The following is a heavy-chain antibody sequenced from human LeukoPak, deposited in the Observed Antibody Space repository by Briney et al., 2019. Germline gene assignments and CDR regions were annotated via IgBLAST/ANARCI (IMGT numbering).Heavy chain of an antibody. J-gene: IGHJ4*02. V-gene: IGHV1-58*02. CDR1: GFTFTSSA. Sequence: SVKVSCKASGFTFTSSAMQWVRQTRGRRLEWIGWIVVGSGNTNYAQKFQERVTITRDMSTSTAYMELSSLRSEDTAVYYCAAGQNNLYYFDYWGRGTLVTVSS. CDR2: IVVGSGNT. D-gene: IGHD1/OR15-1a*01. CDR3: AAGQNNLYYFDY.